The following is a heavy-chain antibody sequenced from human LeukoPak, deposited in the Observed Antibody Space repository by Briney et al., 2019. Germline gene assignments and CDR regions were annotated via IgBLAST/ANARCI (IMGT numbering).Heavy chain of an antibody. J-gene: IGHJ4*02. V-gene: IGHV3-48*01. CDR1: GFTFSSYS. CDR3: ARSSGYPYFDY. Sequence: AGSLRLSCAASGFTFSSYSMNWVRQAPGKGLEWVSYMSSSSDTIYYADSVKGRFTISRDNAKNSLYLQMNSLRAEDTAVYYCARSSGYPYFDYWGQGTLVTVSS. D-gene: IGHD6-19*01. CDR2: MSSSSDTI.